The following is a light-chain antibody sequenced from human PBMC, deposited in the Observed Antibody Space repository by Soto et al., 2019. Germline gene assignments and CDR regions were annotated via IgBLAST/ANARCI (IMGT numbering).Light chain of an antibody. J-gene: IGKJ5*01. CDR3: QHYGDSLSIT. CDR2: GAS. Sequence: EIVMTQSPATLSVSPGAGAPLSCRASQSVSSKLAWYPQKPGQAPRLLIYGASTRASDTPARFSGSGSGTDFTLTISRLEPGDFAVYYCQHYGDSLSITFGQGTRLEI. V-gene: IGKV3D-15*01. CDR1: QSVSSK.